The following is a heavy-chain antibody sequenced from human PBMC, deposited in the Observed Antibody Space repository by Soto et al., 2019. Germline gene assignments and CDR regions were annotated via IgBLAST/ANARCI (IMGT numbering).Heavy chain of an antibody. J-gene: IGHJ3*02. CDR1: GFTVSSNY. CDR3: AKEYGLIAARPTDLEI. D-gene: IGHD6-6*01. CDR2: IYSGGST. Sequence: GGSLRLSCAASGFTVSSNYMSWVRQAPGKGLEWVSVIYSGGSTYYADSVKGRFTISRDNSKNTLYLQMNSLRAEDTAVYYCAKEYGLIAARPTDLEIWGQGTMVTV. V-gene: IGHV3-53*01.